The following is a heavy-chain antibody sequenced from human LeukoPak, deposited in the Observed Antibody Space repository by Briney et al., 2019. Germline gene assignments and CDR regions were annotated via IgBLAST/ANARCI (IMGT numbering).Heavy chain of an antibody. CDR2: IWYGGSNK. D-gene: IGHD2-2*01. CDR1: GFTFSSYG. Sequence: GGSLRLSCAASGFTFSSYGMHWVRQAPGKGLEWVAVIWYGGSNKYYADSVKGRFTISRDNSKNTLYLQMNSLRAEDTAVYYCAKEPWRYCSSTSCSGGFDYWGQGTLVTVSS. V-gene: IGHV3-30*02. CDR3: AKEPWRYCSSTSCSGGFDY. J-gene: IGHJ4*02.